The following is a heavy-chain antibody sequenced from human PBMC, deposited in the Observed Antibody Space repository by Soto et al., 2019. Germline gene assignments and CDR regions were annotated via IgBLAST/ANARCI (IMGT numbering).Heavy chain of an antibody. J-gene: IGHJ6*02. CDR2: TYYRSKWYN. V-gene: IGHV6-1*01. CDR3: ARARLDFWSGYTTYYYYGMDV. Sequence: PSQTLSLTCAISGDSVSSNSAAWNWIRQSPSRGLEWLGRTYYRSKWYNDYAVSVKSRITINPDTSKNQFSLQLNSVTPEDTAVYYCARARLDFWSGYTTYYYYGMDVWGQGTTVTVSS. D-gene: IGHD3-3*01. CDR1: GDSVSSNSAA.